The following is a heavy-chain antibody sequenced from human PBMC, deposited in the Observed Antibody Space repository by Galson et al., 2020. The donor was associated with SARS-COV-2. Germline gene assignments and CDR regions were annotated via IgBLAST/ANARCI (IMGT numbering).Heavy chain of an antibody. CDR3: ARHSGWDYYYYGMDV. V-gene: IGHV4-34*01. J-gene: IGHJ6*02. D-gene: IGHD6-19*01. CDR1: GGSFSGYY. CDR2: INHSGST. Sequence: SQTLSLTCPVYGGSFSGYYWSWIRQPPGKGLEWIGEINHSGSTNYNPSLKSRVTISVDTSKNQFSLKLSSVTAADTAVYYCARHSGWDYYYYGMDVWGQGTTVTVSS.